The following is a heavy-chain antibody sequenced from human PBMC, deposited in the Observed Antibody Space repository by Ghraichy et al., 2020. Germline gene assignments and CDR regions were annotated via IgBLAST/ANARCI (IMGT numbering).Heavy chain of an antibody. J-gene: IGHJ4*02. CDR3: ATLYSDSGSLYYFDY. V-gene: IGHV4-30-4*01. CDR1: GGSISSGDYY. CDR2: IYYSGTT. D-gene: IGHD3-10*01. Sequence: SETLSLTCTVSGGSISSGDYYWSWIRQPPGKGLEWIGYIYYSGTTFYNPSLRSRVIISVDTSRNQFSLKLTSVTAADTAVYYCATLYSDSGSLYYFDYWGQGTLVTVSS.